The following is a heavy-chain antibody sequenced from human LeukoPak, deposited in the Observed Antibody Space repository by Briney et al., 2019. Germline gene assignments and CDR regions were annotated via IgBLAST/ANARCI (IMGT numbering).Heavy chain of an antibody. D-gene: IGHD1-26*01. CDR2: ISSSSSYI. J-gene: IGHJ4*02. Sequence: PGGSLRLSCAASGFTFSSYGMHWVRQAPGKGLEWVSSISSSSSYIYYADSVKGRFTISRDNAKNSLYLQMNSLRAEDTAVYYCAKDLGLVGAICYFDYWGQGTLVTVSS. CDR1: GFTFSSYG. CDR3: AKDLGLVGAICYFDY. V-gene: IGHV3-21*04.